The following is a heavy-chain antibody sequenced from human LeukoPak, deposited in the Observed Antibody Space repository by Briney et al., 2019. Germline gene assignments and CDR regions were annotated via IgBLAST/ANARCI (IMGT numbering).Heavy chain of an antibody. Sequence: GGSLRLSFAASGFTFGSYAMSWVRQAPGKGLEWVSAISGSGGSTYYADSVKGRFTISRDNSKNTLYLQMNSLRAEDTAVYYCAKPKEMATIGDFDYWGQGTLVTVSS. CDR1: GFTFGSYA. J-gene: IGHJ4*02. CDR3: AKPKEMATIGDFDY. CDR2: ISGSGGST. D-gene: IGHD5-24*01. V-gene: IGHV3-23*01.